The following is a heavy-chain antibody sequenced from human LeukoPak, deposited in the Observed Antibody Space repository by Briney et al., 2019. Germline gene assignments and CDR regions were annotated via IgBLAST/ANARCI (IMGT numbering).Heavy chain of an antibody. CDR3: AKEKYYGSSDYPDS. D-gene: IGHD3-22*01. V-gene: IGHV3-23*01. CDR2: ISGSGNI. Sequence: GGSLRLSCAASGFTFSTYAMSWVRQAPGKGLEWVSGISGSGNIDYADSVKGRFTISRDSSKNTLYLQMNSLRAEDTAVYYCAKEKYYGSSDYPDSWGQGTLVTVSS. CDR1: GFTFSTYA. J-gene: IGHJ5*01.